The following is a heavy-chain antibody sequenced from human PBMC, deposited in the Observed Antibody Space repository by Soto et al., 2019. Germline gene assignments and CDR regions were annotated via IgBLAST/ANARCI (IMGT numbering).Heavy chain of an antibody. D-gene: IGHD3-10*01. CDR2: IYYSGST. Sequence: SETLSLTCTVSGGSISSYYWSWIRQPPGKGLEWIGYIYYSGSTNYNPSLTSRVTISVDTSKNQFSLKLSSVTAADTAVYYCARFPPGTGNYNGWGQGTLVTVSS. V-gene: IGHV4-59*01. CDR1: GGSISSYY. J-gene: IGHJ4*02. CDR3: ARFPPGTGNYNG.